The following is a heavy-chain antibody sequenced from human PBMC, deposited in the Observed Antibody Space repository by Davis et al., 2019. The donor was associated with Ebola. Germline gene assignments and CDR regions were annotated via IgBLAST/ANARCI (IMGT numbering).Heavy chain of an antibody. Sequence: GESLKISCVASGFTFSNAWMAWVRQAPGRGLEWVGRIKTNADGGTVAYAAPVKGRFTISRDDAEQTLFLKMNSLKTEDTAIYYCTTDPGMMITFGGVVNHYGMDVWGQGTTVTVSS. CDR3: TTDPGMMITFGGVVNHYGMDV. CDR1: GFTFSNAW. D-gene: IGHD3-16*01. CDR2: IKTNADGGTV. J-gene: IGHJ6*02. V-gene: IGHV3-15*01.